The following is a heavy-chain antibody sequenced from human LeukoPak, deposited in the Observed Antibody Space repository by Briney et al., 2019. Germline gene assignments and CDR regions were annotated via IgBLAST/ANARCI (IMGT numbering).Heavy chain of an antibody. D-gene: IGHD3-10*02. J-gene: IGHJ6*04. V-gene: IGHV3-7*01. CDR3: AELGITMIGGV. CDR2: IRLDGSAT. CDR1: GFTFSNFW. Sequence: PGGSLRLSCAASGFTFSNFWMAWVRQVPGKGPESVADIRLDGSATYYLDSVRGRFTISRDNAMNSLYLQMHSLRAEDTAVYYCAELGITMIGGVWGKGTTVTISS.